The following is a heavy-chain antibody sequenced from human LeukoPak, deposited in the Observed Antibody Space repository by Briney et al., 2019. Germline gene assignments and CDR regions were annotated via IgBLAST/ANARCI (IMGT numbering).Heavy chain of an antibody. CDR1: GGSISSSSYY. CDR3: ARTRREYYFDY. Sequence: SETLSLTCTVSGGSISSSSYYWGWIRQPPGKGLEWIGSIYYSGSTYYNPSLKSRVTISVDTSKNQFSLKLSSVTAADTAVYYCARTRREYYFDYWGQGTLVTASS. J-gene: IGHJ4*02. D-gene: IGHD3-10*01. CDR2: IYYSGST. V-gene: IGHV4-39*01.